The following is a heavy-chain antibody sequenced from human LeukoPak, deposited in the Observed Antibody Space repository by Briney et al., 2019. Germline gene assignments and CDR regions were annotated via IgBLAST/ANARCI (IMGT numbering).Heavy chain of an antibody. CDR1: GYPFTGYY. Sequence: ASVKVSCKASGYPFTGYYLHWVRQAPGQGLEWMGSINPNSGFTNYAQKFQGRVTMTRDTSISTAYTELSRLRSDDTAVYYCARLADCSSSSCRSFDFWGQGTLVTVSS. J-gene: IGHJ4*02. CDR2: INPNSGFT. D-gene: IGHD2-2*01. CDR3: ARLADCSSSSCRSFDF. V-gene: IGHV1-2*02.